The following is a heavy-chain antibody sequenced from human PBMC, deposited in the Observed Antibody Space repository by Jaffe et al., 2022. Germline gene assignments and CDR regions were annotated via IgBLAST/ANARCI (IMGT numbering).Heavy chain of an antibody. CDR1: GFTFSSYW. J-gene: IGHJ6*03. D-gene: IGHD2-15*01. CDR3: ARDRVADTYFYYYYMDV. CDR2: INNDGSST. Sequence: EVQLVESGGGLVQPGGSLRLSCAASGFTFSSYWMHWVRQAPGKGLVWVSRINNDGSSTTYADSVKGRFTISRDNAKNTLYLQMNSLRVEDTAVYYCARDRVADTYFYYYYMDVWGKGTTVTVSS. V-gene: IGHV3-74*01.